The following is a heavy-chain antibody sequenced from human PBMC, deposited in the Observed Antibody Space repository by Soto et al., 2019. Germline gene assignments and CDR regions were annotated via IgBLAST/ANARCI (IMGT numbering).Heavy chain of an antibody. CDR2: INAYNGNT. CDR3: ARGSLTMIVPWAFDI. V-gene: IGHV1-18*04. J-gene: IGHJ3*02. CDR1: GYTFTSYY. Sequence: ASVKVSCKASGYTFTSYYMHWVRQAPGQGLEWMGRINAYNGNTNYAQKLQGRVTMTTDTSTSTAYMELRSLRSDDTAVYYCARGSLTMIVPWAFDIWGQGTMVTVSS. D-gene: IGHD3-22*01.